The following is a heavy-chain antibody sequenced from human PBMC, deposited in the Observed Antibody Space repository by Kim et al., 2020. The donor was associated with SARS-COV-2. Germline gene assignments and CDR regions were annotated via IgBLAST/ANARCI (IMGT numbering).Heavy chain of an antibody. CDR3: ARDDYGDY. Sequence: GGSLRLSCAASGFTFSSYAMHWVRQAPGKGLEWVAVISYDGSNKYYADSVKGRFTISRDNSKNTLYLQMNSLRAEDTAVYYCARDDYGDYWGQGTLVTVSS. J-gene: IGHJ4*02. CDR2: ISYDGSNK. CDR1: GFTFSSYA. V-gene: IGHV3-30-3*01.